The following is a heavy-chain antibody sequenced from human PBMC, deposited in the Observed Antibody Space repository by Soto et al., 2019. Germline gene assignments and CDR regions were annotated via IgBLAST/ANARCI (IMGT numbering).Heavy chain of an antibody. CDR1: GFTFSSYA. J-gene: IGHJ1*01. CDR2: ISGSGGST. V-gene: IGHV3-23*01. D-gene: IGHD3-22*01. CDR3: ASGAPMYYYDSCGCYEGGYSQH. Sequence: EVQLLESGGGLVQPGGSLRLSCAASGFTFSSYAMSWVRQAPGKGLEWVSAISGSGGSTYYADSVKGRFTISRDNSKNTLYLQMNGLRAEDTAVYYSASGAPMYYYDSCGCYEGGYSQHWGQGTLVTVSS.